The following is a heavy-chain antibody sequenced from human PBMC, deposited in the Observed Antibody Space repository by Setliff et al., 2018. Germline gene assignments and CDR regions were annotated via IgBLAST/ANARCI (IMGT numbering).Heavy chain of an antibody. V-gene: IGHV1-3*01. D-gene: IGHD3-22*01. CDR1: GYTFTSYA. CDR3: AREYYYDSSGYSYYFDC. J-gene: IGHJ4*02. Sequence: WASVKVSCKASGYTFTSYAMHWVRQAPGQRLEWMGWINAGNGNTKYSQKFQGRVTITRDASASTAYMELSSLRSEDTAVYYCAREYYYDSSGYSYYFDCWGQGTLVTVSS. CDR2: INAGNGNT.